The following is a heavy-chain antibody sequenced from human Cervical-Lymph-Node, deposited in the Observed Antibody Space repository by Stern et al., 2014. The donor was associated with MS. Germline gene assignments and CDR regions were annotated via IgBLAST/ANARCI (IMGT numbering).Heavy chain of an antibody. D-gene: IGHD2-2*02. CDR3: ARDGRHAYTYALDV. V-gene: IGHV1-69*01. Sequence: VQLVQSGAEVKKPGSSVKISCKASGGNFNVYAMNWLRQAPGQVLEWMGGILPILGTANYAQKFQGRVTITADESTSTTTMQLISLRANDTAVYYCARDGRHAYTYALDVWGQGTTVTVSS. CDR2: ILPILGTA. J-gene: IGHJ6*02. CDR1: GGNFNVYA.